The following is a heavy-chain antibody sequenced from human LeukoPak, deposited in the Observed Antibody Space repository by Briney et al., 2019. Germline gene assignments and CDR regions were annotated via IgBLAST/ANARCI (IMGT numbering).Heavy chain of an antibody. Sequence: PGGSLRLSCAASGFTFSGYSMNWVRQAPGKGLEWVSYITSSSSAIYYADSVKGRFTISRDNAKNSLYLQMNSLSAEDTAVYYCARVRGSYWVDIWGRGTLVTVSS. CDR3: ARVRGSYWVDI. D-gene: IGHD1-26*01. J-gene: IGHJ3*02. CDR1: GFTFSGYS. CDR2: ITSSSSAI. V-gene: IGHV3-48*01.